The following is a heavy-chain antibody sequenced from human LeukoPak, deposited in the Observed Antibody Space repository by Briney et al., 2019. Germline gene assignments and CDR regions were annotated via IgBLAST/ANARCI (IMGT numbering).Heavy chain of an antibody. D-gene: IGHD5-18*01. CDR1: GFTFHSCW. J-gene: IGHJ4*02. V-gene: IGHV3-7*01. CDR2: IKPDGNEK. Sequence: GGSLRLPCEASGFTFHSCWMGWVRQAPGKGLEWVANIKPDGNEKHYLDSVKGRFTISRDNAKNSLYLQMNSLRVEDTAMCYCVRNPNSGYSYSDYWGQGTLVTVSS. CDR3: VRNPNSGYSYSDY.